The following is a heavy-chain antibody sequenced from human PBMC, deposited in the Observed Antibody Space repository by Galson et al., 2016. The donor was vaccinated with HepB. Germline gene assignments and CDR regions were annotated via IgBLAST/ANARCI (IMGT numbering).Heavy chain of an antibody. V-gene: IGHV3-30*04. J-gene: IGHJ5*02. CDR3: AGKTSSFGNWFDP. CDR1: GFSFNDYG. D-gene: IGHD3-3*01. CDR2: ISYGGDI. Sequence: SLRLSCAASGFSFNDYGFHWVRQAPGKGLEWLAMISYGGDIYYTDSVKGRFTISRDDSENTLYLQMNSLRVEDTAVYYCAGKTSSFGNWFDPWGQGTLVTVSS.